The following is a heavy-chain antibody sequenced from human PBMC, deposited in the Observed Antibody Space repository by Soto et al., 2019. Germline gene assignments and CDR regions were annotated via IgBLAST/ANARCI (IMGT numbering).Heavy chain of an antibody. CDR2: ISGSGGST. V-gene: IGHV3-23*01. CDR3: AKDLYYYDSSGYYPPAFDI. CDR1: GFTFSSYA. Sequence: GGSLRLSCAASGFTFSSYAMSWVRQAPGKGLEWVSAISGSGGSTYYADSVKGRFTISRDNSKNTLYLQMNSLRAEDTAVYYCAKDLYYYDSSGYYPPAFDIWGQGTMVTVSS. D-gene: IGHD3-22*01. J-gene: IGHJ3*02.